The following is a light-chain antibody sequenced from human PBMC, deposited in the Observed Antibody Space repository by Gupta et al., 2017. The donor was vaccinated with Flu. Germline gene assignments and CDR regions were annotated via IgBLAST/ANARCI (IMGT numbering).Light chain of an antibody. Sequence: DAVMTQSPLSLPVTLGQPAPISCRSSESLVYSDGDSYVSWFHQRPGQSPRRLIYKASNRDSGVPDRISGSGSGTDFTLTISRLEAEDVGVYYCMQSTRWPWTFGQGTKVEI. CDR3: MQSTRWPWT. V-gene: IGKV2-30*01. CDR2: KAS. J-gene: IGKJ1*01. CDR1: ESLVYSDGDSY.